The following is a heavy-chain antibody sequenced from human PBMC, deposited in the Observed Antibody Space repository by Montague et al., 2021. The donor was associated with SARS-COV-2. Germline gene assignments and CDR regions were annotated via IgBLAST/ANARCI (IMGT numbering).Heavy chain of an antibody. CDR3: ARRGRKLLPVATTIGGFDI. CDR1: GGSISSNNYY. V-gene: IGHV4-39*02. Sequence: SETLSLTCTVSGGSISSNNYYWDWIRKPPGKGLEWIGSIYDSGSTHYNPSLKSRVTISVDTSKNHFSLKLNSVTAADTAVYYCARRGRKLLPVATTIGGFDIWGQGTMVTVSS. D-gene: IGHD5-12*01. CDR2: IYDSGST. J-gene: IGHJ3*02.